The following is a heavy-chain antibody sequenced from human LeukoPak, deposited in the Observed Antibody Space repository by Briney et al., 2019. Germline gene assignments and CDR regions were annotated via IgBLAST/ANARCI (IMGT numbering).Heavy chain of an antibody. Sequence: GASVKVSCKVSGYTLTELSMNWVRQAPGKGLEWIGGFVPEDGETIYAQTCKGKATMTEDTPTDTACSELSSLKSEDTAVNYCAKAQLLTSDWFDPWGQGTLVTVSS. CDR1: GYTLTELS. J-gene: IGHJ5*02. D-gene: IGHD1-26*01. CDR3: AKAQLLTSDWFDP. CDR2: FVPEDGET. V-gene: IGHV1-24*01.